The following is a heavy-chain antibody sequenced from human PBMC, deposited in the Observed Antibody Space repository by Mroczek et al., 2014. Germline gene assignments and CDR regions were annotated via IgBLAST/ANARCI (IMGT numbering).Heavy chain of an antibody. CDR2: ISYDGSNK. D-gene: IGHD2-15*01. J-gene: IGHJ4*02. CDR3: AKTLTSLLLDTNYFDY. CDR1: GFTFSSYG. Sequence: QVQLVQSGGGVVQPGRSLRLSCAASGFTFSSYGMHWVRQAPGKGLEWVAVISYDGSNKYYADSVKGRFTISRDNSKNTLYLQMNSLRAEDTAVYYCAKTLTSLLLDTNYFDYWGQGTPGH. V-gene: IGHV3-30*18.